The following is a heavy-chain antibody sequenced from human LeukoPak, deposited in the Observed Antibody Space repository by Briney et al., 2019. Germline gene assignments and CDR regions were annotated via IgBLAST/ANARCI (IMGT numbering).Heavy chain of an antibody. CDR1: GGSISSGGYS. V-gene: IGHV4-30-2*01. CDR3: ARSYIVGGGSDY. Sequence: SETLSLTCAVSGGSISSGGYSWSWIRRPPGKGLEWIGYIYHSGSTYYNPSLKSRVTISVDRSKNQFSLKLSSVTAADTAVYYCARSYIVGGGSDYWGQGTLVTVSS. D-gene: IGHD2-21*01. CDR2: IYHSGST. J-gene: IGHJ4*02.